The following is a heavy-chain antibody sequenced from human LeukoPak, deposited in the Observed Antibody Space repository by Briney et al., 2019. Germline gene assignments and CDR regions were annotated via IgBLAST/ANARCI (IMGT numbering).Heavy chain of an antibody. CDR3: ARATREGYTPLDY. Sequence: SETLSLTCTVSGGSISSYYWSWIRQPPGKGLEWIGYIYYSGSTNYNPSLKSRVTISVDTSKNQFSLQLSSVTPEDTAVYYCARATREGYTPLDYWGQGTLVIVSS. V-gene: IGHV4-59*12. J-gene: IGHJ4*02. CDR1: GGSISSYY. D-gene: IGHD5-24*01. CDR2: IYYSGST.